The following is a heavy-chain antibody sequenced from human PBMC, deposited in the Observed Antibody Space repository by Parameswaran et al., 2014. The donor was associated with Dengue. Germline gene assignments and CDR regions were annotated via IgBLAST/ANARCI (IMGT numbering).Heavy chain of an antibody. D-gene: IGHD2-21*02. V-gene: IGHV3-23*01. J-gene: IGHJ4*02. CDR2: ISAGSGST. Sequence: RWIRQPPGKGLEWVSAISAGSGSTYYADSVKGRFTISRDNSKDTLYLQMASLRAEDSAIYYCANLLRVQRTAVESYWGQGTLVTVSS. CDR3: ANLLRVQRTAVESY.